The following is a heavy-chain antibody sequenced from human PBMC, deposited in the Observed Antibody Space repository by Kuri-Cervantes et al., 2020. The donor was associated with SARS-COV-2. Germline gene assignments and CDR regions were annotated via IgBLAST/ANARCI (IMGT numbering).Heavy chain of an antibody. Sequence: GESLKISCAASGFTFSSYSMNWVRQAPGKGLEWVASIKQDGSGQYYVDSVKGRFTISRDNAKNSLFLQMNSLRAEDTAVYYCARVPSITMVRGANSYGMDVWGQGTTVTVSS. CDR1: GFTFSSYS. V-gene: IGHV3-7*02. J-gene: IGHJ6*02. D-gene: IGHD3-10*01. CDR3: ARVPSITMVRGANSYGMDV. CDR2: IKQDGSGQ.